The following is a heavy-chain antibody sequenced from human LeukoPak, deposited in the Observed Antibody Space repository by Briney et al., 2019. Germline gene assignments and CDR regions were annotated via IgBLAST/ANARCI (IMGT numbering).Heavy chain of an antibody. D-gene: IGHD2-15*01. CDR1: GGSFSGYY. J-gene: IGHJ5*02. CDR2: INHSGST. V-gene: IGHV4-34*01. Sequence: SETLSLTCAVYGGSFSGYYWSWIRQPPGKGLEWIGEINHSGSTNYNPSLKSRVTISVDTSKNQFSLKLSSVTAADTALYYCASTSGCSGGSCYPTWFDPWGQGILVTVSS. CDR3: ASTSGCSGGSCYPTWFDP.